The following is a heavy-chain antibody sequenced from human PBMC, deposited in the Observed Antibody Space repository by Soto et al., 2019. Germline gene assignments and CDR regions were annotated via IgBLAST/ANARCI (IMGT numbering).Heavy chain of an antibody. CDR3: ARLGSSCWYQGSYFDC. CDR2: ISHSGRN. CDR1: GGSISRGPYY. D-gene: IGHD6-19*01. Sequence: QLQLQESGPGLVKPPETLSLTCTVSGGSISRGPYYWGWVRQPPGKGLEWIGTISHSGRNNYNPTLNGRVTVPAHTSKYQFSLRLTSLTAADTAVYFCARLGSSCWYQGSYFDCWGQGTLVTVSS. J-gene: IGHJ4*02. V-gene: IGHV4-39*01.